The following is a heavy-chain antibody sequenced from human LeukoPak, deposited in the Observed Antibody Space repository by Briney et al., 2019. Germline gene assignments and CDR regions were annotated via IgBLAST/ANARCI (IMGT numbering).Heavy chain of an antibody. D-gene: IGHD5-24*01. J-gene: IGHJ5*02. CDR3: ARNENYIPEDCFDP. CDR2: ICYSGST. Sequence: SETLSLTCTVSGVSISSSSYCWGWIRQPPGKGLEWIGSICYSGSTFYNPSLKSRVTLSVDTSKNQFSLELSSVTAADTVLYYCARNENYIPEDCFDPWGQGTLVTVSS. CDR1: GVSISSSSYC. V-gene: IGHV4-39*01.